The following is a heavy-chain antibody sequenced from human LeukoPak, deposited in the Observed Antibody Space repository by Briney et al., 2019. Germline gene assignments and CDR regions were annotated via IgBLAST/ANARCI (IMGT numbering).Heavy chain of an antibody. CDR1: GFTFSVYS. J-gene: IGHJ4*02. V-gene: IGHV3-48*01. CDR2: ISSSSGTI. CDR3: AKRGVVIRVILVGFHKEAYYFES. D-gene: IGHD3/OR15-3a*01. Sequence: GGSLRLSCAASGFTFSVYSMNWVRQTPGKGLEWVSYISSSSGTIYYADSVKGRFTISRDNPKNTLYLQMNSLRAEDTAFYFCAKRGVVIRVILVGFHKEAYYFESWGQGALVTVSS.